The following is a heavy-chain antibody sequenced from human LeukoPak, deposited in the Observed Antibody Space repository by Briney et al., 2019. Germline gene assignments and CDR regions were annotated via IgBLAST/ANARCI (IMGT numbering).Heavy chain of an antibody. V-gene: IGHV5-51*01. D-gene: IGHD1-26*01. CDR1: GYSFTSYC. J-gene: IGHJ3*01. CDR2: IYPDDSGP. CDR3: GMSGDRVPLQDDVFDV. Sequence: GESLKISCKVSGYSFTSYCIGWVRQMPGKGLEWMGIIYPDDSGPTYSPSFQGQVTISVDKSISTAYLQWSSLQASDTAMYYCGMSGDRVPLQDDVFDVWGQGTMVTVST.